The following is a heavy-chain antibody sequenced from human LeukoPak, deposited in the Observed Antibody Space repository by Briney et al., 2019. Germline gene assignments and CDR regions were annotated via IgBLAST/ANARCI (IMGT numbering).Heavy chain of an antibody. CDR3: ASTYCGGYCYSSDDYYYMDV. D-gene: IGHD2-21*01. CDR1: GGSISSYY. CDR2: VYYSGST. J-gene: IGHJ6*03. Sequence: KPSETLSLTCTVSGGSISSYYWSWTRQPPGKGLEWIGYVYYSGSTNYNPSLKSRVTISIDTSKNQFSLKLSSVTAADTAVYYCASTYCGGYCYSSDDYYYMDVWGKGTTVTVSS. V-gene: IGHV4-59*01.